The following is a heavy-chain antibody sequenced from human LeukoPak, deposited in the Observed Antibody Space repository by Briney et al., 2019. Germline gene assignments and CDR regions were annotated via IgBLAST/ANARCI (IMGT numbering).Heavy chain of an antibody. Sequence: PSETLSLTCAVSGGSISSGGYSWSWIRQPPGKGLEWIGYIYHSGSTYYNPSLKSRVTISVDRSKNQFSLKLSSVTAADTAVYYCARGDTPAAFDIWGQGTMVTVSS. CDR1: GGSISSGGYS. V-gene: IGHV4-30-2*01. CDR3: ARGDTPAAFDI. J-gene: IGHJ3*02. CDR2: IYHSGST.